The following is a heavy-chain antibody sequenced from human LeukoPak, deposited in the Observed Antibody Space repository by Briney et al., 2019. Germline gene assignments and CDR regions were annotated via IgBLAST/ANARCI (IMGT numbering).Heavy chain of an antibody. D-gene: IGHD1-26*01. CDR2: IYHSGST. CDR3: ARDPLEWELPY. Sequence: SQTLSLTCTVSGGSISSGGYYWSWIRQPPGKGLEWIGYIYHSGSTYYNPSLKSRVTISVDRSKNQFSLKLSSVTAADTAVYYCARDPLEWELPYWGQGTLVTVSS. CDR1: GGSISSGGYY. J-gene: IGHJ4*02. V-gene: IGHV4-30-2*01.